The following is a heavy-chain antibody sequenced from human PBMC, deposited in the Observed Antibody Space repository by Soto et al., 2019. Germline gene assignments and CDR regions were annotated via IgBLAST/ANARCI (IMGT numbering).Heavy chain of an antibody. CDR1: GGSISSSSYY. D-gene: IGHD3-22*01. J-gene: IGHJ6*02. V-gene: IGHV4-39*01. CDR3: ARTGGYYDSSGYRRVHYQPRCTDV. CDR2: IYYSGST. Sequence: PSETLSLTCTVSGGSISSSSYYWGWIRQPPGKGLEWIGSIYYSGSTYYNPSLKSRVTISVDTSKNQFSLKLSSVTAADTAVYYCARTGGYYDSSGYRRVHYQPRCTDVWDPGPTVTGSS.